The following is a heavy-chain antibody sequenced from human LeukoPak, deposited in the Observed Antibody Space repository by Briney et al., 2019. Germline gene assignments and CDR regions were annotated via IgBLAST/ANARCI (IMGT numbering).Heavy chain of an antibody. J-gene: IGHJ6*04. D-gene: IGHD2-2*01. CDR1: GGSISSYY. CDR2: IYYSGST. V-gene: IGHV4-59*01. CDR3: ARVSVVPAAMDYYYGMDV. Sequence: PSETRSLTCTVSGGSISSYYWSWIRQPPGKGLEWIGYIYYSGSTNYNPSLKSRVTISVDTSKNQFSLKLSSVTAADTAVYYCARVSVVPAAMDYYYGMDVWGKGTTVTVSS.